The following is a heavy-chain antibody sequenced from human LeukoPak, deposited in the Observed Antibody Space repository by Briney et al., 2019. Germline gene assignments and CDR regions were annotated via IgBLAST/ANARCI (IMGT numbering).Heavy chain of an antibody. J-gene: IGHJ5*02. CDR1: GYTFTGYY. CDR2: ISPNSGGT. D-gene: IGHD1-26*01. Sequence: GASVKVSCKASGYTFTGYYMHWVRQAPGQGLEWMGWISPNSGGTNYAQKFQGRVTMTRGTSISTAYMELNRLRSDDTAVYYCARDARILGAINWFDPWGQGTLVTVSS. CDR3: ARDARILGAINWFDP. V-gene: IGHV1-2*02.